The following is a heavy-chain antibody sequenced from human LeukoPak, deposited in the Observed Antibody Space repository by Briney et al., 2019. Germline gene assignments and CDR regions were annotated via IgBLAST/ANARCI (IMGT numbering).Heavy chain of an antibody. CDR1: GGSMSSYY. CDR3: ARSGYSYDLVDY. Sequence: PSETLSLTCTVSGGSMSSYYWNWIRQPPGKGLEWIGYIYYSGSTKYNPSLKSRVTISVDTSKNQFSLKLSSVTAADTAVYYCARSGYSYDLVDYWGQGTLVTVSS. V-gene: IGHV4-59*08. D-gene: IGHD5-18*01. J-gene: IGHJ4*02. CDR2: IYYSGST.